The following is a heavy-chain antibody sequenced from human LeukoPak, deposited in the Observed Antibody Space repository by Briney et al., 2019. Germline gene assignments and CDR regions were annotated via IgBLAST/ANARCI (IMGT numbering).Heavy chain of an antibody. V-gene: IGHV1-69*05. CDR1: GGTFSSYA. D-gene: IGHD3-22*01. J-gene: IGHJ4*02. CDR3: ARVYYDSSGYYYIFDY. Sequence: SVKVSCKASGGTFSSYAISWVRQAPGQGLEWMGGIIPIFGTANYAQKFQGRVTITTDESTSTAYMELSSLRSEDTAVYYCARVYYDSSGYYYIFDYWGQGTLVTVSP. CDR2: IIPIFGTA.